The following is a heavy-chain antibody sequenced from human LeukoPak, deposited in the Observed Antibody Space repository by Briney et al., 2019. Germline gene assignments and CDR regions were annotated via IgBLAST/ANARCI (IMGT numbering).Heavy chain of an antibody. CDR2: IIPIFGTA. Sequence: SVKVSCKASGGTFSSYAISWVRQAPGQGLEWMGGIIPIFGTANYAQKFQGRVTITADKSTSTAYMELSSQRSEDTAVYYCARDGYSGYVAAFDIWGQGTMVTVSS. CDR1: GGTFSSYA. J-gene: IGHJ3*02. V-gene: IGHV1-69*06. D-gene: IGHD5-12*01. CDR3: ARDGYSGYVAAFDI.